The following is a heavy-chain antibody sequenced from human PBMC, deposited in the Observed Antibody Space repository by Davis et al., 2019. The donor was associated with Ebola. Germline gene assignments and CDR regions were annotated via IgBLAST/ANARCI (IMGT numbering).Heavy chain of an antibody. CDR3: ARDLTGYTATWEGDWFDP. Sequence: AASVQVSCKASGGTFSSYTISWVRQAPGQGLEWMGRIIPILGIANYAQKFQGRVTITADKSTSTAYMEVSSLRSEDTAVYYCARDLTGYTATWEGDWFDPWGQGTLVTVSS. CDR1: GGTFSSYT. D-gene: IGHD5-18*01. V-gene: IGHV1-69*04. J-gene: IGHJ5*02. CDR2: IIPILGIA.